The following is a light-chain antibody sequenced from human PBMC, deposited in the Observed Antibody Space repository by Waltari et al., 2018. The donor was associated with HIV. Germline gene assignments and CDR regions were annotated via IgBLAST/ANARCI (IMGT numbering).Light chain of an antibody. Sequence: SSDLTQAPSLSVSPGQTASISCPGHELTNQYVHWYQEKAGQAPVLVISRDSERPLGIPERFSGSRSGSLATLTITGVLADDEADYYCQAAAPSGTSVTFGGGTKLTVL. CDR3: QAAAPSGTSVT. V-gene: IGLV3-25*03. CDR1: ELTNQY. CDR2: RDS. J-gene: IGLJ2*01.